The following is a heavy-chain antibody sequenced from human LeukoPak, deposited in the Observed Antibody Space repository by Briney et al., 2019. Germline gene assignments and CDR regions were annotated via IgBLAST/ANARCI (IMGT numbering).Heavy chain of an antibody. CDR2: INHSGST. D-gene: IGHD3-22*01. J-gene: IGHJ6*02. Sequence: SETLSLTCAVYGGSFSGYYWSWIRQPPGKGLEWIGEINHSGSTNYNPSLKSRVTISVDTSKNQFSLKLSSVTAADTAVYYCARGALNYYDSSRYYYSNGMDVWGQGTKVTVSS. CDR3: ARGALNYYDSSRYYYSNGMDV. V-gene: IGHV4-34*01. CDR1: GGSFSGYY.